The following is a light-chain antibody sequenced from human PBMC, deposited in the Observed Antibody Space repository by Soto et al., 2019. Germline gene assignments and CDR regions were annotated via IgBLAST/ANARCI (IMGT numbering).Light chain of an antibody. V-gene: IGKV1-5*03. CDR3: QQYNSFSWT. Sequence: DIQMTQSPSTLSASVGDRVTIACRASQSISNWLAWYQQKAGKAPKLLIYKASSLESGVPSRFSGSGSGTEFTLTISSLQPDDVATYYCQQYNSFSWTFGQGTKVEIK. CDR2: KAS. CDR1: QSISNW. J-gene: IGKJ1*01.